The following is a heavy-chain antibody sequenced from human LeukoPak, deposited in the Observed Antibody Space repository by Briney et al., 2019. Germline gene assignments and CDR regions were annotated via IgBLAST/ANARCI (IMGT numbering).Heavy chain of an antibody. CDR2: IRYDGSNK. J-gene: IGHJ4*02. CDR3: AREGGDSSGFPRRFDY. V-gene: IGHV3-30*02. D-gene: IGHD3-22*01. CDR1: GFTFSSYG. Sequence: GGSLRLSCAASGFTFSSYGMHWVRQAPGKGLEWVAFIRYDGSNKYYADSVKGRFTISRDNSKNTLYLQMNSLRAEDTAVYYCAREGGDSSGFPRRFDYWGQGTLVTVSS.